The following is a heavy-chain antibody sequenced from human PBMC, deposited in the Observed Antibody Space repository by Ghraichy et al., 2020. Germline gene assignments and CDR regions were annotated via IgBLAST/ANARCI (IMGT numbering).Heavy chain of an antibody. CDR1: GGSISSYY. CDR3: ARHTHYYDSSGYENAFDI. D-gene: IGHD3-22*01. J-gene: IGHJ3*02. V-gene: IGHV4-59*08. CDR2: IYYSGST. Sequence: SETLSLTCTVSGGSISSYYWSWIRQPPGKGLEWIGYIYYSGSTNYNPSLKSRVTISVDTSKNQFSLKLSSVTAADTAVYYCARHTHYYDSSGYENAFDIWGQGTMVTVSS.